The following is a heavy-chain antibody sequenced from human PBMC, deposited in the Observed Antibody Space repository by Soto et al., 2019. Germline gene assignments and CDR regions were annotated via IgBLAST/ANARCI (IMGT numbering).Heavy chain of an antibody. CDR1: GYTLTELS. D-gene: IGHD2-21*02. J-gene: IGHJ4*02. V-gene: IGHV1-24*01. CDR2: FDPEDGET. CDR3: ATRTQASCGGDCYSYHLDY. Sequence: QVQLVQSGAEVKKPGASVKVSCKVSGYTLTELSMHWVRQAPGKGLEWMGGFDPEDGETIYAQKFQGRVTMTEDTSTDTAYMELSSLRSEDTGVYYCATRTQASCGGDCYSYHLDYWGQGTLVTVSP.